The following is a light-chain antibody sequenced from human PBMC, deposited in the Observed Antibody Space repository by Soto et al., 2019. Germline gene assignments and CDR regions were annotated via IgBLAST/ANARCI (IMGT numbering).Light chain of an antibody. J-gene: IGKJ4*01. CDR1: QDIRNY. CDR3: QQYDNFPLT. CDR2: DAS. V-gene: IGKV1-33*01. Sequence: DIQMTQSPSSLSASVGDRVTITCQASQDIRNYLNWYQQKRGKAPKLLIYDASNLETGVPSRFSGSGSGTDFTFTISSLQTEDIATYYCQQYDNFPLTFGGGTKVEIK.